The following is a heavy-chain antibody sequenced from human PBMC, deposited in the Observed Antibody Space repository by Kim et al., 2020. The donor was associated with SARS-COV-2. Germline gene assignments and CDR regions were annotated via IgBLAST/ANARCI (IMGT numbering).Heavy chain of an antibody. V-gene: IGHV1-3*01. D-gene: IGHD1-26*01. CDR2: INPGNGNT. J-gene: IGHJ5*01. CDR1: GYTFTSDG. Sequence: ASVKVSCRTSGYTFTSDGIHWVRQAPGQGLEWMGWINPGNGNTKYAERFQDRIIITTDASASTAHLDLSSLKSEDTAVYYCAREGVEPLLSWLDSWGQGTPVTVSA. CDR3: AREGVEPLLSWLDS.